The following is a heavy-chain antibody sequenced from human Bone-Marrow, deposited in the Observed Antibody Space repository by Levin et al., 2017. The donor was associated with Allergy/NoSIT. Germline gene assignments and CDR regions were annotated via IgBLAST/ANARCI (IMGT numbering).Heavy chain of an antibody. V-gene: IGHV4-59*01. Sequence: SETLSLTCTVSGGSISGYYWSWIRQPPGKGLEWIGYIYYSGSTKYNPSLKSRVTISVDTSKNQFSLKLNSVTAADTAVYYCARGRTITTTGETYFYGMDVWGQGTTVTVSS. CDR1: GGSISGYY. CDR2: IYYSGST. D-gene: IGHD7-27*01. CDR3: ARGRTITTTGETYFYGMDV. J-gene: IGHJ6*02.